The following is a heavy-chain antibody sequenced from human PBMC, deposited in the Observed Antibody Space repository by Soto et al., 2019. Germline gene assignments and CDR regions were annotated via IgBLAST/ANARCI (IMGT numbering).Heavy chain of an antibody. V-gene: IGHV3-74*03. CDR2: IDSGGSDT. CDR1: GFPLSNHW. CDR3: AREGYWSRAY. D-gene: IGHD1-1*01. Sequence: EVQLVESGGGLVQPGGSLRLSCAASGFPLSNHWMHWVRQAPGKGPVWVSSIDSGGSDTQYAASVKGRFNISRDNANNTLYLHVNRLRAGYTAVYYCAREGYWSRAYGGEGILVTVSS. J-gene: IGHJ4*02.